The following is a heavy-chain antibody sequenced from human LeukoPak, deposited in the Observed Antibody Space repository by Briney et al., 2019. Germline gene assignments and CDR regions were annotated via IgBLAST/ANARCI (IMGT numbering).Heavy chain of an antibody. CDR1: GFTFSGSA. Sequence: PGGSLRLSCAASGFTFSGSAMHWVRQAPGKGLEWVAVISYDGSNKYYADSVKGRFTISRDNSKNTLYLQMNSLRAEDTAVYYCARDQYDSSGYGAFDIWGQGTMVTVSS. J-gene: IGHJ3*02. CDR3: ARDQYDSSGYGAFDI. D-gene: IGHD3-22*01. CDR2: ISYDGSNK. V-gene: IGHV3-30*04.